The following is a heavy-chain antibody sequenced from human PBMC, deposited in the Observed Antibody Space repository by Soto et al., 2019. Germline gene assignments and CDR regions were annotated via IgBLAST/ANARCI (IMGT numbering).Heavy chain of an antibody. CDR2: IWYDGSNK. CDR1: GFTFSSYG. Sequence: QVQLVESGGGVVQPGRSLRLSCAASGFTFSSYGMHWVRQAPGKGLVWVAVIWYDGSNKYYADSVKGRFTISRDNSKNTLYLQMNSLRAEDTAVYYCARASNEYSSSYYFDYWGQGTLVTVSS. CDR3: ARASNEYSSSYYFDY. J-gene: IGHJ4*02. V-gene: IGHV3-33*01. D-gene: IGHD6-6*01.